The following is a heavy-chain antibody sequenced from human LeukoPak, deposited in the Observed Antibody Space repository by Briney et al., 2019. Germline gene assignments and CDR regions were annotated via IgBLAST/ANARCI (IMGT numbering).Heavy chain of an antibody. V-gene: IGHV1-69*13. J-gene: IGHJ4*02. D-gene: IGHD3-22*01. CDR2: IIPIFGTA. CDR1: GGTFTSYA. Sequence: GASVKVSCKASGGTFTSYAISWVRQAPGQGLEWMGGIIPIFGTANYAQKFQGRVTITADESTSTAYMELSRLRSEDTAVYYCARGSSYYDSSGYYCFDYWGQGTLVTVSS. CDR3: ARGSSYYDSSGYYCFDY.